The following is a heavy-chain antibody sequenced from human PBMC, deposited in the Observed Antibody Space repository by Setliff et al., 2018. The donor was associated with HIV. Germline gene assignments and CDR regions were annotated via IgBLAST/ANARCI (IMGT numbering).Heavy chain of an antibody. CDR3: ARCYYNFWSGYPLDYMDV. V-gene: IGHV4-4*08. J-gene: IGHJ6*03. D-gene: IGHD3-3*01. CDR1: GGSISSHY. CDR2: IYTSGST. Sequence: SETLSLTCTVSGGSISSHYWSWIRQPPGKGLEWIGHIYTSGSTNYNPSLKSRVTMSVGTSKNQFSLKLSSVTAAYTAVYYCARCYYNFWSGYPLDYMDVWGKGTTVTVSS.